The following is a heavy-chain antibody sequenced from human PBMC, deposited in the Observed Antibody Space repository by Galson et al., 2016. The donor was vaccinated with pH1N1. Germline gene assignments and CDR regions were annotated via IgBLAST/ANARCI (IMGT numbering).Heavy chain of an antibody. D-gene: IGHD2-15*01. CDR1: GHTFTNYD. CDR2: VRPNSGNT. Sequence: SVKVSCKASGHTFTNYDFNWVRQAPGQGLEWMGWVRPNSGNTGYAQKFQGRVTITMNTSINTAYVELSSLRSEDTALYYCARGSCSDGSCYSGWVWGQGTLVTVSS. J-gene: IGHJ4*02. V-gene: IGHV1-8*03. CDR3: ARGSCSDGSCYSGWV.